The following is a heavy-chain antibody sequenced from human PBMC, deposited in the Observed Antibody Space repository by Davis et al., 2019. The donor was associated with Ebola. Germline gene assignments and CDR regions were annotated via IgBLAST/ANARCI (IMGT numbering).Heavy chain of an antibody. Sequence: GESLKISCAASGFTFSSYSMNWVRQAPGKGLEWVSSIGIRSSYIYYADSVKGRFTISRDNAKNSLYLQMNSLRAEDTAVYYCARGGGCGGGSCWYADYWGQGTLVTVSS. CDR2: IGIRSSYI. CDR1: GFTFSSYS. V-gene: IGHV3-21*01. D-gene: IGHD2-15*01. J-gene: IGHJ4*02. CDR3: ARGGGCGGGSCWYADY.